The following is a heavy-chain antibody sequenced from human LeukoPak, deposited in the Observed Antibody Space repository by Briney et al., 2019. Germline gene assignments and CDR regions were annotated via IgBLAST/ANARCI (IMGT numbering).Heavy chain of an antibody. CDR1: GFTFSSYG. CDR3: ARDLVGLGAGMDV. V-gene: IGHV3-33*01. J-gene: IGHJ6*02. Sequence: PGGSLRLSCAASGFTFSSYGIRWVRQAPGKGLEWVAVIWYDGSEKYYVDSVKGRFTISRDNSKNTMYLQMNSLRAEDTAVYYCARDLVGLGAGMDVWGQGTTVTVSS. D-gene: IGHD1-26*01. CDR2: IWYDGSEK.